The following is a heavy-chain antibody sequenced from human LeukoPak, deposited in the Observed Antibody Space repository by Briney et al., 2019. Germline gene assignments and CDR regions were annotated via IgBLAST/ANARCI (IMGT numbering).Heavy chain of an antibody. D-gene: IGHD6-6*01. CDR3: ARWGGYSSSSTYYFDY. J-gene: IGHJ4*02. CDR1: GFTFSSYA. V-gene: IGHV3-30*01. Sequence: GGSLRLSCAASGFTFSSYAMHWVRQAPGKGLEWVAAISYDGSNKYYADSVKGRFTISRDNSKNTLYLQMNSLRAEDTAVYYCARWGGYSSSSTYYFDYWGQGTLVTVSS. CDR2: ISYDGSNK.